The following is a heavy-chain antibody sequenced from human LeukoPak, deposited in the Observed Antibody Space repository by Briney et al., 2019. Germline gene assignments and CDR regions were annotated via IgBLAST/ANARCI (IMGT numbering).Heavy chain of an antibody. Sequence: SETLSLTCTVSGDSITSFYLSWLRQPPGKGLEWIGYIYYSGGTKYNPALKRRVTISVDTSKSQFFLRISSVTAEDTATYYCARQPYNGTQSLDYWGQGTLVTVSS. V-gene: IGHV4-59*08. CDR3: ARQPYNGTQSLDY. J-gene: IGHJ4*02. CDR2: IYYSGGT. CDR1: GDSITSFY. D-gene: IGHD2/OR15-2a*01.